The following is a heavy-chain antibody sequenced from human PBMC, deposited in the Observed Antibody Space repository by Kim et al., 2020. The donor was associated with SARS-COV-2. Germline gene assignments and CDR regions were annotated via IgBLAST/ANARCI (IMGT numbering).Heavy chain of an antibody. CDR2: IGTAGDT. CDR3: ARGYSSSWYWAFDI. J-gene: IGHJ3*02. Sequence: GGSLRLSCAASGFTFSSYDMHWVRQATGKGLEWVSAIGTAGDTYYPGSVKGLFTISRENAKNSLYLQMNSLRAGDTAVYYCARGYSSSWYWAFDIWGQGTMVTVSS. D-gene: IGHD6-13*01. CDR1: GFTFSSYD. V-gene: IGHV3-13*01.